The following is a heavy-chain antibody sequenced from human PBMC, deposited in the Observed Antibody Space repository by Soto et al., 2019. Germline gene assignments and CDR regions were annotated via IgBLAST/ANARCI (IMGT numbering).Heavy chain of an antibody. CDR1: GGSFSGYY. V-gene: IGHV4-34*01. D-gene: IGHD6-13*01. CDR3: ARGGRQQLVRTLFYGMDV. CDR2: INHSGST. Sequence: QVQLQQWGAGLLKPSETLSLTCAVYGGSFSGYYWTWIRQPPGKGLEWMGEINHSGSTNYIPSLKSRVTISVDKSKNQFSLKLSSVTAADTAVYYCARGGRQQLVRTLFYGMDVWGQGTTVTVSS. J-gene: IGHJ6*02.